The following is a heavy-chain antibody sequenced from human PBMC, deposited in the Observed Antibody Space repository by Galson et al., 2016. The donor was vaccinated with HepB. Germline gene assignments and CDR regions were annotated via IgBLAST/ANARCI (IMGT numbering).Heavy chain of an antibody. CDR1: GYTFTAYY. D-gene: IGHD3-10*01. CDR3: ARGGGFYGLGSYYSCFDP. CDR2: INPNSGGT. Sequence: SVKVSCKASGYTFTAYYMHWVRQAPGQGLEWMGWINPNSGGTHYAQKFQGRVTMTRDTSISTAYMELSSLRSDDTAVYYCARGGGFYGLGSYYSCFDPRGQGTLVTVSS. V-gene: IGHV1-2*02. J-gene: IGHJ5*02.